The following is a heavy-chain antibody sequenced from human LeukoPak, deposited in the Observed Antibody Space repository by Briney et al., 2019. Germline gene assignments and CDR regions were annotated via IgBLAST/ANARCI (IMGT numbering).Heavy chain of an antibody. J-gene: IGHJ4*02. Sequence: GGSLRHSCAASGFTFSDYYMSWIRQAPGKGLEWISYISSSGSIIYYADSVKGRFTISRDNSKNTLYLQMNSLRAEDTAVYYCANVGSSGYYYEDWGEDYWGQGTLVTVSS. CDR2: ISSSGSII. D-gene: IGHD3-22*01. V-gene: IGHV3-11*01. CDR1: GFTFSDYY. CDR3: ANVGSSGYYYEDWGEDY.